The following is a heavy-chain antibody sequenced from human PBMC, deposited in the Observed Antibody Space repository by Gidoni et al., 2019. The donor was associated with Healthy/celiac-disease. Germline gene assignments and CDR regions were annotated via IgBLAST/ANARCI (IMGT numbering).Heavy chain of an antibody. CDR2: IYSGGST. J-gene: IGHJ6*02. Sequence: EVQLVETGGGLIQPGGSLRLSCAASGFTVSSNYMSWVRQAPGKGLEWVSVIYSGGSTYYADSVKGRFTISRDNSKNTLYLQMNSLRAEDTAVYYCARPHLSCSSTSCSPDYYYGMDVWGQGTTVTVSS. D-gene: IGHD2-2*01. V-gene: IGHV3-53*02. CDR3: ARPHLSCSSTSCSPDYYYGMDV. CDR1: GFTVSSNY.